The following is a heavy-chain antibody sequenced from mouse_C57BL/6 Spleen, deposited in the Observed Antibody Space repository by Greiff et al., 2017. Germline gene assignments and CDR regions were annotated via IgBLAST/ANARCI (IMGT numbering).Heavy chain of an antibody. D-gene: IGHD2-5*01. Sequence: EVKVIESGGGLVKPGGSLKLSCAASGFTFSSYAMSWVRQTPEKRLEWVATISDGGSYTYYPDNVKGRFTISRDNAKNNLYLQMSHLKSEDTAMYYSARVRDYSNPYFDYWGQGTTLTVSS. CDR1: GFTFSSYA. V-gene: IGHV5-4*03. J-gene: IGHJ2*01. CDR3: ARVRDYSNPYFDY. CDR2: ISDGGSYT.